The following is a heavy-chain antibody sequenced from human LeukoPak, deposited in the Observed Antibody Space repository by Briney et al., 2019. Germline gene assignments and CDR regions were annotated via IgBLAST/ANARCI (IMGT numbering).Heavy chain of an antibody. CDR1: GGTFSSYA. CDR3: ARDGYTRGSWFDP. J-gene: IGHJ5*02. Sequence: SVKVSCKASGGTFSSYAIIWVRQAPGQGLEWMGGIIPIFGTANYAQKFQGRATITTDESTSTAYMELSSLRSEDTAVYYCARDGYTRGSWFDPWGQGTLVTVSS. D-gene: IGHD5-24*01. V-gene: IGHV1-69*05. CDR2: IIPIFGTA.